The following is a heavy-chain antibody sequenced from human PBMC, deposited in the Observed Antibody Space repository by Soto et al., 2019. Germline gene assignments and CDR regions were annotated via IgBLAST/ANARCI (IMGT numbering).Heavy chain of an antibody. CDR3: ARGLLRYFDWLLPIDRNYYYYGMDV. D-gene: IGHD3-9*01. CDR1: GYTFTSYG. CDR2: MNPNSGNT. V-gene: IGHV1-8*01. Sequence: ASVKVSCKASGYTFTSYGINWVRQATGQGLEWMGWMNPNSGNTGYAQKFQGRVTMTRNTSISTAYMELSSLRSEDTAVYYCARGLLRYFDWLLPIDRNYYYYGMDVWGQGTTVTVSS. J-gene: IGHJ6*02.